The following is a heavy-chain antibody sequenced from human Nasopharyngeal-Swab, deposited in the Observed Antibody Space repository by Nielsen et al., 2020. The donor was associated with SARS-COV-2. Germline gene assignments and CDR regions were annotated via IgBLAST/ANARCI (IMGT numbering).Heavy chain of an antibody. V-gene: IGHV3-7*01. D-gene: IGHD2-8*02. J-gene: IGHJ4*02. CDR3: ARDRVFGYTGAWNSVFDY. Sequence: ESLKISCAASGFNFSNSWLNWFRQAPEKGLEWVANINQDGSAQNYADSVRGRLTISRDNTKNSLYLRMDSLRIEDTGVYYCARDRVFGYTGAWNSVFDYWGQGTLVAVSS. CDR2: INQDGSAQ. CDR1: GFNFSNSW.